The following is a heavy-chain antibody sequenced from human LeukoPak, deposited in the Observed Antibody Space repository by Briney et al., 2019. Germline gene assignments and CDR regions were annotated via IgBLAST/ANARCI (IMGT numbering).Heavy chain of an antibody. J-gene: IGHJ4*02. Sequence: GGSLRLSYAASGFTFNYYWLTWVRQAPGKGLEWVANIQQDGSEKYYVDSVKGRFIISRDNAKNSLYLQMNSLRAEDTAVYYCARVRKLRTRGVMDPLDYWGQGTLVTVSS. CDR1: GFTFNYYW. CDR2: IQQDGSEK. V-gene: IGHV3-7*01. CDR3: ARVRKLRTRGVMDPLDY. D-gene: IGHD3-10*01.